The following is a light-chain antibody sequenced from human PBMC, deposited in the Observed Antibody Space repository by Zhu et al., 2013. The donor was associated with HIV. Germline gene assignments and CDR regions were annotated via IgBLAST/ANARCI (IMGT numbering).Light chain of an antibody. CDR2: EVI. CDR1: SIDIGGSKY. CDR3: GSSTSWNTRV. Sequence: QSALTQPASVSGSPGQSITISCTGLSIDIGGSKYVSWYQQQPGKAPKLMIYEVINRPSGVSSRFSGFKSGNTASLVISGLQAEDEADYYCGSSTSWNTRVFGGGTKLTVL. V-gene: IGLV2-14*03. J-gene: IGLJ2*01.